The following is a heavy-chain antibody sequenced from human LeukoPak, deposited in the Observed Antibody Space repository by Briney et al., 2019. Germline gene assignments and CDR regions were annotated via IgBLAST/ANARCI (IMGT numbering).Heavy chain of an antibody. D-gene: IGHD3-10*01. CDR3: AKNAGTSFTVHAFDI. CDR2: ISDSSRST. Sequence: GGSLRLSCVASGFTFGSYAMSWVRQAPGKGLEGVSGISDSSRSTYDADSVKGRFIISRDNSKNTLYLQMNSLRAEDTAVYYCAKNAGTSFTVHAFDIWGQGTMVTVSS. V-gene: IGHV3-23*01. CDR1: GFTFGSYA. J-gene: IGHJ3*02.